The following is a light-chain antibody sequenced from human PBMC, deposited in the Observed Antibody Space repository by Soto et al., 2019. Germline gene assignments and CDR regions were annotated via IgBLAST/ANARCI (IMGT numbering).Light chain of an antibody. V-gene: IGLV2-8*01. J-gene: IGLJ2*01. CDR3: SSYGGSGSNNFVI. Sequence: QSALTQPPSASGSPGQSVTISCTGTSSDVGRYNYVSWYQQHPGKAPKLMIYEVNKRPSGVPDRFSGSKSDNTASLTVSGLQADDEANYYGSSYGGSGSNNFVIFGGGTKVTVL. CDR1: SSDVGRYNY. CDR2: EVN.